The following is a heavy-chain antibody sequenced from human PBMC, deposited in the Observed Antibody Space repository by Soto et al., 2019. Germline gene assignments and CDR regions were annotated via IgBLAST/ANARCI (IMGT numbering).Heavy chain of an antibody. Sequence: ASVKVSCKASGYAFTVYYMHWVRQAPGQGLEWMGWINPKSGGTMYPQKFQGRVTMTWDTSISTAYMALTRLRSDDTAVYYCARDLAKGGGSAGFDYWGQGTLVTVSS. J-gene: IGHJ4*02. D-gene: IGHD1-26*01. CDR2: INPKSGGT. CDR3: ARDLAKGGGSAGFDY. V-gene: IGHV1-2*02. CDR1: GYAFTVYY.